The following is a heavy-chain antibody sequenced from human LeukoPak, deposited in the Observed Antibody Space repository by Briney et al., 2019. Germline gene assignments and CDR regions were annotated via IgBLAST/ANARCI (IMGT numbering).Heavy chain of an antibody. CDR3: ARDRADWDLDY. D-gene: IGHD3/OR15-3a*01. CDR2: ISYDGNNK. V-gene: IGHV3-30*03. CDR1: GFTFTSYS. Sequence: GGSLTLSCAASGFTFTSYSMNWVCQAPGKELERVAVISYDGNNKYYADSVKGRFTISRDNSKNTLYVQMYSLRTEDTAVYYCARDRADWDLDYWGQGTLVTVSS. J-gene: IGHJ4*02.